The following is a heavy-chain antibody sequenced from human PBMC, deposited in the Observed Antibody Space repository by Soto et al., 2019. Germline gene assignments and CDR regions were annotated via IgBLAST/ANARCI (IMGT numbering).Heavy chain of an antibody. CDR1: GFTFSSYA. J-gene: IGHJ5*02. Sequence: PGGSLRLSCAASGFTFSSYAMHWVRQAPGKGLEWVAVISYDGSNKYYADSVKGRFTISRDNSKNTLYLQMNSLRAEDTAVYYCARDPAPYRSGPSGGPWGQGTLVTVSS. CDR3: ARDPAPYRSGPSGGP. D-gene: IGHD6-19*01. V-gene: IGHV3-30-3*01. CDR2: ISYDGSNK.